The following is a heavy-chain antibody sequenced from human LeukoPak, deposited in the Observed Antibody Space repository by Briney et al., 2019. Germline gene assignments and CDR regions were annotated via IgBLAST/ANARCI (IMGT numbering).Heavy chain of an antibody. Sequence: SETLSLTCAVYGGSFSGYYWSWIRQPPGKGLEWIGEINHSGSTNYNPSLKSRVTISVDTSKNQFSLKLSSVTAADTAVYYCASIAVAGLVVWGQGTLVTVSS. CDR1: GGSFSGYY. CDR2: INHSGST. V-gene: IGHV4-34*01. D-gene: IGHD6-19*01. J-gene: IGHJ4*02. CDR3: ASIAVAGLVV.